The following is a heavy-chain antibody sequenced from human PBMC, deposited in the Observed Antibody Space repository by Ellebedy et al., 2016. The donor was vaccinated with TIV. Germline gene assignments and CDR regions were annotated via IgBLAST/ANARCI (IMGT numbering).Heavy chain of an antibody. CDR3: TTEKYNRWGYFGL. D-gene: IGHD1-14*01. Sequence: AASVKVSCKVSGYSLSELSMHSVRQAPGKGLAWMGGFDPEDGETVYAQKFQGTVTMTEDTSTDTTYMELSSLRSEDTAVYYCTTEKYNRWGYFGLWGRGTLVTVSS. CDR2: FDPEDGET. V-gene: IGHV1-24*01. J-gene: IGHJ2*01. CDR1: GYSLSELS.